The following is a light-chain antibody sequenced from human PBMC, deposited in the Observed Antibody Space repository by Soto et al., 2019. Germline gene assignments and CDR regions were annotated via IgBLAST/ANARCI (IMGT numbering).Light chain of an antibody. V-gene: IGKV1-5*01. Sequence: DIQMTPSPSSLSASVVYIFTITCRASQSISSWLAWYQQKPGKAPGLLIYAASTLQSGVPSRFSGSGSGTDFTLTISRLEPEDFAVYYCQQCGSSSTFGQGTQLEIK. CDR1: QSISSW. CDR3: QQCGSSST. CDR2: AAS. J-gene: IGKJ5*01.